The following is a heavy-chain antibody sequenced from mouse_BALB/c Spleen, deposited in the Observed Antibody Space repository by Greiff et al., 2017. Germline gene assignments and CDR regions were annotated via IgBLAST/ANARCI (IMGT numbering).Heavy chain of an antibody. CDR2: ISSGGGST. CDR3: AIPDDYDGAAFAY. CDR1: GFAFSSYD. V-gene: IGHV5-12-1*01. Sequence: EVMLVESGGGLVKPGGSLKLSCAASGFAFSSYDMSWVRQTPEKRLEWVAYISSGGGSTYYPDTVKGRFTISRDNAKNTLYLQMSSLKSEDTAMYYCAIPDDYDGAAFAYWGQGTLVTVSA. D-gene: IGHD2-4*01. J-gene: IGHJ3*01.